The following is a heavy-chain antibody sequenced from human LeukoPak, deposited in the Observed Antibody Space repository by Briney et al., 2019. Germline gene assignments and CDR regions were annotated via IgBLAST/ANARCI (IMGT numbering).Heavy chain of an antibody. Sequence: SESLSLTRTVSVGSISSYYWSWIRQPPRKGLEWIGYIYYSGSTNYNPSLKRRVTPSVDTSTNHSSPTLSSVTAAPTPVSYCAGGSSMVRGVQDYWGQGTMVTVSS. J-gene: IGHJ4*02. CDR3: AGGSSMVRGVQDY. CDR2: IYYSGST. V-gene: IGHV4-59*01. CDR1: VGSISSYY. D-gene: IGHD3-10*01.